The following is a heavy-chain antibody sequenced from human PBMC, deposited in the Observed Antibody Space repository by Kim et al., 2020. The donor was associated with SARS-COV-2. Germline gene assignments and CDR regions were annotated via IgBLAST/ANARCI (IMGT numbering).Heavy chain of an antibody. V-gene: IGHV1-8*01. CDR3: ARGELFDP. D-gene: IGHD1-7*01. CDR1: GYTFSSYD. J-gene: IGHJ5*02. Sequence: ASVKVSCKASGYTFSSYDINWVRQATGQGLEWMGWMNPKNGNTAYAQKFQGRVTLTRDTSKNTAYMELSSLTSEDTAVYYCARGELFDPWGQGTLAT. CDR2: MNPKNGNT.